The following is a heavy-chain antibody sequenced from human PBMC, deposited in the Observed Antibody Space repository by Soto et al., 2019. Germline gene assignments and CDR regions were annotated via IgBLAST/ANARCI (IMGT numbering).Heavy chain of an antibody. V-gene: IGHV4-59*08. Sequence: QVQLQESGPGLVKPSETLSLTCTVSGGSMSSYDWSWIRQPPGKGLEWIVYFSYTGSTNYNPSLKGRVTVSLDTSKNQFSLKMNSVTAADTAVYHCARRSGYCSGGICYVAFDIWGQGTMVTVSS. CDR1: GGSMSSYD. J-gene: IGHJ3*02. CDR2: FSYTGST. D-gene: IGHD2-15*01. CDR3: ARRSGYCSGGICYVAFDI.